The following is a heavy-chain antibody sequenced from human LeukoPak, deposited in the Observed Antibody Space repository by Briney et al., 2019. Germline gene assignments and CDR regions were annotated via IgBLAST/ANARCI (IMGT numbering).Heavy chain of an antibody. J-gene: IGHJ6*03. D-gene: IGHD2-15*01. CDR3: ATTPGGYYYYYYMDV. CDR2: IKQDGSEK. V-gene: IGHV3-7*01. CDR1: GFTFSSYW. Sequence: PGGSLRLSCAASGFTFSSYWMSWVRQAPGKGLEWVANIKQDGSEKYYVDSVKGRFTISRDNDKNSLYLQMNSLRDEDTAVYYCATTPGGYYYYYYMDVWGKGTTVTVSS.